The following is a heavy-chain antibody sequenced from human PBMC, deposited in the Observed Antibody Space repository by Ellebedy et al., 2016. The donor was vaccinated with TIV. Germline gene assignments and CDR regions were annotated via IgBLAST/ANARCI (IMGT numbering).Heavy chain of an antibody. CDR1: GGTFSSYT. V-gene: IGHV1-69*04. D-gene: IGHD5-12*01. CDR3: ARDEEGYRGYDEEGVFDY. J-gene: IGHJ4*02. Sequence: ASVKVSCKSSGGTFSSYTISWVRQAPGQGLEWMGRIIPFLGITNSAQKFQGRVTITADKSTSTAYMELSSLRSEDTAVYYCARDEEGYRGYDEEGVFDYWGQGTLVTVSA. CDR2: IIPFLGIT.